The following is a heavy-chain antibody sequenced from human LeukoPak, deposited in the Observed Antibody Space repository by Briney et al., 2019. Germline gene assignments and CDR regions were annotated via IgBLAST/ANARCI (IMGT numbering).Heavy chain of an antibody. D-gene: IGHD2-21*01. CDR3: ARATASNWFDP. CDR1: GFTFSDYS. CDR2: VGISRGNT. V-gene: IGHV3-48*01. Sequence: GGSLRLSCAASGFTFSDYSMNWVRQAPGKGLEWISYVGISRGNTKYADSVKGRFTISGDKAKNSLYLQMNSLRVEDTAVYYCARATASNWFDPWGQGTLVTVPS. J-gene: IGHJ5*02.